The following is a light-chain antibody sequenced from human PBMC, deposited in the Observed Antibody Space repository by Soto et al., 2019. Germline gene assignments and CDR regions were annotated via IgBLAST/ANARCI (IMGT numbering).Light chain of an antibody. CDR2: DAS. CDR3: QQRSNWPRT. J-gene: IGKJ1*01. CDR1: QSVSSY. Sequence: EIVVTQSPATLTLSPGERATLSCRASQSVSSYLAWYQQKPGQAPRLLIYDASNSATGIPARFSGGGSGTDFTLTISSLEPEDFAVYYCQQRSNWPRTFGQGTKVE. V-gene: IGKV3-11*01.